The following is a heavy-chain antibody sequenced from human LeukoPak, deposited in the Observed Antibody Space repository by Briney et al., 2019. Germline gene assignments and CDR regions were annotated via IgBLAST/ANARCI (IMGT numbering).Heavy chain of an antibody. V-gene: IGHV3-23*01. D-gene: IGHD6-13*01. CDR1: GFTFSSYA. CDR3: ASYSSSWYMFFDY. Sequence: PGGSLRLSXAASGFTFSSYAMSWVSQTPGKGLEWLSAISGSGGSTYYADSVKGRFTISRDNSKNTLYLQMNSLRAEDTAVYYCASYSSSWYMFFDYWGQGTLVTVSS. J-gene: IGHJ4*02. CDR2: ISGSGGST.